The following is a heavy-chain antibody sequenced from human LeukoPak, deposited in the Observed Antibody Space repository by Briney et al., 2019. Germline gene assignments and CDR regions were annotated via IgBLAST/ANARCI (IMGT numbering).Heavy chain of an antibody. CDR2: IGTAGDT. Sequence: GGSLRLSCAASGFTFSSYDMHWVRQATGKGLEWVSAIGTAGDTYYPGSVKGRFTISRENAKNSLYLQMNSLRAGDTAVYYCARGRGAYYYGSGSRIDAFDIWGQGTMVTVSS. D-gene: IGHD3-10*01. CDR1: GFTFSSYD. V-gene: IGHV3-13*01. CDR3: ARGRGAYYYGSGSRIDAFDI. J-gene: IGHJ3*02.